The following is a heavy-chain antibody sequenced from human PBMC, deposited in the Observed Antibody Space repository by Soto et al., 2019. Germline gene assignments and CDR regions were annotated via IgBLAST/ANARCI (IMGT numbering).Heavy chain of an antibody. CDR3: AKDQAVYYHYGRDV. J-gene: IGHJ6*02. CDR1: GFTFSSYG. CDR2: ISYDGSNK. Sequence: QVQLVESGGGVVQPGRSLRLSCAASGFTFSSYGMHWVRQAPGKGLEWVAVISYDGSNKYYADSMKGRFTISRDNSKNTLYLQMNSLRGEDTAVYYCAKDQAVYYHYGRDVWGQGTTVTVSS. V-gene: IGHV3-30*18.